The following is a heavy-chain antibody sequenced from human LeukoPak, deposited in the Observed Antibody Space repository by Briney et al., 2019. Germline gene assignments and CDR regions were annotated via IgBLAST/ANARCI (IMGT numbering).Heavy chain of an antibody. CDR2: IYYSGST. CDR1: GGSISSYY. CDR3: ARYGGPYYYYGMDV. D-gene: IGHD3-16*01. J-gene: IGHJ6*04. Sequence: PSETLSLTCTVSGGSISSYYWSWLRQPPGKGLEWIGYIYYSGSTNYNPSLKSRVTISVDTSKNQFSLKLSSVTAADTAVYYCARYGGPYYYYGMDVWGKGTTVTVSS. V-gene: IGHV4-59*01.